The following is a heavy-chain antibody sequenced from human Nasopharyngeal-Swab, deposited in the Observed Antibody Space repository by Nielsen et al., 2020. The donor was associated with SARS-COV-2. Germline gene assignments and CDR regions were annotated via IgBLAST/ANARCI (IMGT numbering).Heavy chain of an antibody. CDR2: ISSSSYT. D-gene: IGHD3-9*01. Sequence: WIRQPPGKGLEWVSYISSSSYTNYADSVKGRFTISRDNAKNSLYLQMNSLRAEDTAVYYCARDGWYDILTGYLALYYYYYGMDVWGQGTTVTVSS. V-gene: IGHV3-11*06. J-gene: IGHJ6*02. CDR3: ARDGWYDILTGYLALYYYYYGMDV.